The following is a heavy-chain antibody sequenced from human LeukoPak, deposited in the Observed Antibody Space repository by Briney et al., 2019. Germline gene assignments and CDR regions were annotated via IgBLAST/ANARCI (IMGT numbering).Heavy chain of an antibody. CDR3: ARARYCSGGSCRPPGWFDP. Sequence: SVKVSCKASGYTFTSYGISWVRQAPGQGLEWMGWISAYNGNTNYAQKLQGRVTMTTDTSTSTAYMELRSLRSDDTAVYYCARARYCSGGSCRPPGWFDPWGQGTLVTVSS. V-gene: IGHV1-18*04. CDR1: GYTFTSYG. CDR2: ISAYNGNT. J-gene: IGHJ5*02. D-gene: IGHD2-15*01.